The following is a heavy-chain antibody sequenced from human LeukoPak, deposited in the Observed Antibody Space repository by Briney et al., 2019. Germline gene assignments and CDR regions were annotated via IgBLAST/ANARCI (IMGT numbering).Heavy chain of an antibody. CDR1: GFTFNNCL. D-gene: IGHD3-22*01. J-gene: IGHJ4*02. V-gene: IGHV3-7*04. CDR3: SRGGWLDI. Sequence: GGSLPHSYAASGFTFNNCLMTWVRQAPGKGLEWAANIKQDGSEEFYVDSVKGRFAISRDNAKNSLFLQMNSLRAEDTGVYYCSRGGWLDIWGQGTRLTVSS. CDR2: IKQDGSEE.